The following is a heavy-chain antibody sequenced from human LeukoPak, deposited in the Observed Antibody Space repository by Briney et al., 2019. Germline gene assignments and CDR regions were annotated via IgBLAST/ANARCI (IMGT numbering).Heavy chain of an antibody. CDR1: GFTFSSYA. Sequence: PGGSLRLSCSASGFTFSSYAMHWVRQAPGKGLEYVSAISSNGGSTYYADSVKGRFTISRDNSKNTLYLQMNSLRAEDTAVYYCARDWDSSGWTYFDYWGQGTLVTVSS. J-gene: IGHJ4*02. CDR2: ISSNGGST. CDR3: ARDWDSSGWTYFDY. D-gene: IGHD6-19*01. V-gene: IGHV3-64*04.